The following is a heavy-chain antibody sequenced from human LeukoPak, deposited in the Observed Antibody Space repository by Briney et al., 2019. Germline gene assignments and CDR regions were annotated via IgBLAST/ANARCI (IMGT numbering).Heavy chain of an antibody. J-gene: IGHJ5*02. Sequence: SETLSLTCTVSGGSISSSSYYWGWIRQPPGKGLEWIGSIYYSGSTYSHPSLHTRVTISVDPSKNQSSLKLSSVTAADTAVYYCARHPSRIAAAGPFDPWGQGTLVTVSS. CDR2: IYYSGST. CDR1: GGSISSSSYY. D-gene: IGHD6-13*01. V-gene: IGHV4-39*01. CDR3: ARHPSRIAAAGPFDP.